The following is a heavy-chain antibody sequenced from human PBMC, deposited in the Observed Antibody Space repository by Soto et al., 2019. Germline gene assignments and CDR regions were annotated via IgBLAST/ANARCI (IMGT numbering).Heavy chain of an antibody. CDR3: ARDHPSYGALVGYDY. CDR1: GGNFSSYA. D-gene: IGHD5-18*01. CDR2: IIPIFGTA. V-gene: IGHV1-69*01. Sequence: QVQLVQSGAEVKKPGSSVKVSCKAYGGNFSSYAISWVRQAPGQWLEWMGGIIPIFGTANYAQKFQGRVTITADESTSTAYMELSSLRSEDTAVYYCARDHPSYGALVGYDYWGQGTLVTVSS. J-gene: IGHJ4*02.